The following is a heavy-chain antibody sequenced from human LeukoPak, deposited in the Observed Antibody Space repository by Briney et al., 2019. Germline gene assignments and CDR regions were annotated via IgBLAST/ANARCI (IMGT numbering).Heavy chain of an antibody. CDR3: ARDKSPYYGSGVDY. V-gene: IGHV3-7*01. Sequence: GGSLRLSCAASGFTFSSYWMSWVRQAPGKGLEWVANIKQDGSEKYYVDSVKGRFTISRDNAKNSLYLQMNSLRAEDTAVYYCARDKSPYYGSGVDYWGQGTLVTVSS. D-gene: IGHD3-10*01. CDR2: IKQDGSEK. J-gene: IGHJ4*02. CDR1: GFTFSSYW.